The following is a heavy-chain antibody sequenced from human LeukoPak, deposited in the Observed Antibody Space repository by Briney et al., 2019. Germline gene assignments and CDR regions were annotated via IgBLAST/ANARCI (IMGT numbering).Heavy chain of an antibody. V-gene: IGHV6-1*01. CDR1: GDXVSSNSAA. Sequence: SQTLSLTCAISGDXVSSNSAAWNWIRQSPSRGLEWLGRTYYRSKWYNDYAVSVKSRITINPDTSKNQSSLQLNSVTPEDTAVYYCARDKYSSGWYWYDYWGQGTLVTVSS. D-gene: IGHD6-19*01. CDR2: TYYRSKWYN. J-gene: IGHJ4*02. CDR3: ARDKYSSGWYWYDY.